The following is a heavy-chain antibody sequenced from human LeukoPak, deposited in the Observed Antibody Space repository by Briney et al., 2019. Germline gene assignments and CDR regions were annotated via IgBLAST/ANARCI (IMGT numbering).Heavy chain of an antibody. CDR3: ARGNPLEDYFDY. D-gene: IGHD5-24*01. Sequence: TGGSLRLSCAASGITVSSNYMSWVRQAPGKGLEWVSVIYGGGGTYYADSVKGRFTISRDNSKNTLYLQMNSLRAEDTAVYYCARGNPLEDYFDYWGQGTLVTVSS. J-gene: IGHJ4*02. V-gene: IGHV3-53*01. CDR1: GITVSSNY. CDR2: IYGGGGT.